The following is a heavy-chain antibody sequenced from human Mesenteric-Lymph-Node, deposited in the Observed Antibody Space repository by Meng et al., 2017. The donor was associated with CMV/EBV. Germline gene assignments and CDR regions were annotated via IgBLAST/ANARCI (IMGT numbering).Heavy chain of an antibody. CDR2: ISPYNGNT. D-gene: IGHD3-22*01. V-gene: IGHV1-18*04. CDR3: ARGGTDYYDSSGYYPVVDY. Sequence: FSHNGISWVRQAPGRGLEWMGWISPYNGNTISGQNLQGRVTMTTDTSTSTAYMELRSLGSDDTAVYYCARGGTDYYDSSGYYPVVDYWGQGTLVTVSS. J-gene: IGHJ4*02. CDR1: FSHNG.